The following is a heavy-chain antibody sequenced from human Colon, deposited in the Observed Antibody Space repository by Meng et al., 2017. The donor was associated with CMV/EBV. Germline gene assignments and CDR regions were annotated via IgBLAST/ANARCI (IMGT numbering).Heavy chain of an antibody. D-gene: IGHD3-22*01. Sequence: GESLKISCAASGFTVSSNYMSWVRQAPGKGLEWVSVIYSGGSTYYADSVKGRFTISRDNTKKSLSLELNYPRVEDTGVYYCATVERSDDSRFRPLDYWGQGSLVTVSS. CDR2: IYSGGST. CDR1: GFTVSSNY. V-gene: IGHV3-53*01. J-gene: IGHJ4*02. CDR3: ATVERSDDSRFRPLDY.